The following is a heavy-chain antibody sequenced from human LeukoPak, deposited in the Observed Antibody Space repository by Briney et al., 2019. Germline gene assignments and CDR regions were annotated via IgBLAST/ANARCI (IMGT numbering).Heavy chain of an antibody. Sequence: PGRSLRLSCAASGFSLSTYAMHWVRQAPGKGLEWVAVISYDGINEYHADSVKGRFTISRHNSKNTVYLQMNNLRAEDTAMYYCARVDTTLSYKLDYWGQGTLVTVSS. CDR3: ARVDTTLSYKLDY. CDR1: GFSLSTYA. J-gene: IGHJ4*02. D-gene: IGHD1-1*01. V-gene: IGHV3-30*14. CDR2: ISYDGINE.